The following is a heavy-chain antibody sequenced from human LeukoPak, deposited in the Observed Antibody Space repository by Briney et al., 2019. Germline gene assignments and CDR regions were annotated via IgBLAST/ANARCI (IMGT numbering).Heavy chain of an antibody. J-gene: IGHJ4*02. V-gene: IGHV4-30-4*01. Sequence: SETLSLTCTVSGGSISSGDYYWSWIRQPPGKGLEWIGYIYYSGSTFYSPSLKSRVTISVDTSKNQFSLKLSSVTAADTAVYYCASFYQAYYFDYWGKGTRVTVSS. CDR3: ASFYQAYYFDY. CDR2: IYYSGST. D-gene: IGHD2-21*01. CDR1: GGSISSGDYY.